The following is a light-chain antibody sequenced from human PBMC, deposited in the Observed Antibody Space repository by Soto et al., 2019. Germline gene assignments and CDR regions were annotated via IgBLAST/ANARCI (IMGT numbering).Light chain of an antibody. Sequence: QSVLTQPPSVSGSPGQSVTISCTGTSSDVGSYNRVSWYQQPPGTAPKLMIYEVSNRPSGVPDRFSGSKSGNTASLTISGLQAEDEADYYCSLYTSSSTFGDVVFGGGTKLTVL. J-gene: IGLJ2*01. CDR1: SSDVGSYNR. CDR2: EVS. V-gene: IGLV2-18*01. CDR3: SLYTSSSTFGDVV.